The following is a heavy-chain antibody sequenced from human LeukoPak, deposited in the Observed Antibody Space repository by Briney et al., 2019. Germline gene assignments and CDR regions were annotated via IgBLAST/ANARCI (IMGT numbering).Heavy chain of an antibody. CDR1: GGSISSYY. CDR3: ARQRGGSYYGDTYYFDY. J-gene: IGHJ4*02. CDR2: IYYSGNT. D-gene: IGHD1-26*01. V-gene: IGHV4-59*08. Sequence: SETLSLTCTVSGGSISSYYRSWIRQPPGKGLEWIGYIYYSGNTKYNPSLESRVTISLDTPNNQFSLKLSSVTAADTAMYCCARQRGGSYYGDTYYFDYWGQGTLVTVSS.